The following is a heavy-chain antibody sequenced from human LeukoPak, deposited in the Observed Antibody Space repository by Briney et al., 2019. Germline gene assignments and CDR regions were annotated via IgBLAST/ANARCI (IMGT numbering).Heavy chain of an antibody. J-gene: IGHJ4*02. V-gene: IGHV4-59*01. Sequence: KTSETLSLTCTVSGGSISSYYWSWIRQPPGKGLEWIGYIYYSGSTNYNPSLKSRVTISVDTSKNQFSLKLSSVTAADTAVYFCARDGPSVYFDYWGQGILVTVSS. CDR2: IYYSGST. CDR1: GGSISSYY. CDR3: ARDGPSVYFDY.